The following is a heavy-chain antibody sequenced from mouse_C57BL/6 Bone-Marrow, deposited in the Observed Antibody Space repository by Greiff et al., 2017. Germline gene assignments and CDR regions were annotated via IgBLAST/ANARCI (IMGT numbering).Heavy chain of an antibody. Sequence: EVQLQQSGPELVKPGASVKISCKASGYTFTDYYMNWVKQSHGKSLEWIGDINPNNGGTSYNQKFKGKATLTVDKSSSTAYMELRSLTSEDSAVYYCARGGYYWYFDVWGTGTTVTVS. CDR1: GYTFTDYY. CDR3: ARGGYYWYFDV. J-gene: IGHJ1*03. D-gene: IGHD1-1*02. V-gene: IGHV1-26*01. CDR2: INPNNGGT.